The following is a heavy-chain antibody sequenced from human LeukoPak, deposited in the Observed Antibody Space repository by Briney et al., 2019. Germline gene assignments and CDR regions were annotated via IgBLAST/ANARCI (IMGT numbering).Heavy chain of an antibody. Sequence: PGGSLRLSCAASGFTFSSYSMNWVRQAPGKGLEWVSAISGSGGSTYYADSVKGRFTISRDNSKNTLYLQMNSLRAEDTAVYYCAKALDEGHDIVATIGDYFDYWGQGTLVTVSS. CDR2: ISGSGGST. CDR1: GFTFSSYS. CDR3: AKALDEGHDIVATIGDYFDY. V-gene: IGHV3-23*01. D-gene: IGHD5-12*01. J-gene: IGHJ4*02.